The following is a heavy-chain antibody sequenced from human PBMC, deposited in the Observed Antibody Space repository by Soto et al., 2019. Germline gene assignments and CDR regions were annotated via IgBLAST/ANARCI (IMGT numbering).Heavy chain of an antibody. V-gene: IGHV3-30*03. CDR3: EIYSSGWYPLDY. Sequence: QVQLVESGGGVVQPGRSLRLSCAASGFTFSSYGMHWVRQAPGKGLEWVEVISYDGSNKYYADSVKGRCTISRDNSKNTLYLQMNSLRAEDTAVYYCEIYSSGWYPLDYWGQGTLVTVSS. J-gene: IGHJ4*02. D-gene: IGHD6-19*01. CDR2: ISYDGSNK. CDR1: GFTFSSYG.